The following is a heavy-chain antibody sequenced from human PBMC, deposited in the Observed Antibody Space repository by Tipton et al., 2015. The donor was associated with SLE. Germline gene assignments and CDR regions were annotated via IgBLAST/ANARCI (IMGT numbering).Heavy chain of an antibody. CDR3: ARVDTAMVAYDY. CDR2: IYYSGST. J-gene: IGHJ4*02. Sequence: GLVKPSETLSLTCAVSGGSFGTDYWSWIRQAPGKGLEWIGYIYYSGSTNYNPSLRSRVTISVDTSKNQFSLKLSSVTAADTAVYYCARVDTAMVAYDYWGQGTLVTVSS. V-gene: IGHV4-59*01. D-gene: IGHD5-18*01. CDR1: GGSFGTDY.